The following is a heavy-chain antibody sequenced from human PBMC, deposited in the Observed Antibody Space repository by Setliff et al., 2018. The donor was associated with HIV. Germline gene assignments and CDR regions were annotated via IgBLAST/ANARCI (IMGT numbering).Heavy chain of an antibody. J-gene: IGHJ4*02. CDR2: IYHSGNT. D-gene: IGHD3-16*02. CDR3: ARVGLSYRFDY. V-gene: IGHV4-59*11. Sequence: PSETLSLTCTVSGGSISNHYWSWIRQPPGKGLEWIGYIYHSGNTNYNPSLKSRVTLSIATSKNQFSLKLSSVTAADTAVYYCARVGLSYRFDYWGQGTLVTVS. CDR1: GGSISNHY.